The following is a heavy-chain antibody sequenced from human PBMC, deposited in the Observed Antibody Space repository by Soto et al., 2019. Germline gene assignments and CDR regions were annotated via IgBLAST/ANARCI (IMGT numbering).Heavy chain of an antibody. Sequence: ASVKVSCKASGCTFISYAISWVRQAPGQGLEWMGGIIPIFGTANYAQKLQGRVTITADKSTSTAYMEMSSLRSEDTAVYYCARGGSYSLLGDFDIWGQGTMVTVSS. CDR2: IIPIFGTA. D-gene: IGHD1-26*01. V-gene: IGHV1-69*06. CDR1: GCTFISYA. CDR3: ARGGSYSLLGDFDI. J-gene: IGHJ3*02.